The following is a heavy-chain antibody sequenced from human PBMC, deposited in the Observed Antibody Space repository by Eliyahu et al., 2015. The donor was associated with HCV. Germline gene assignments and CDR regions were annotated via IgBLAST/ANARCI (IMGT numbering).Heavy chain of an antibody. Sequence: QVQLVQSGAEVKKPGASVKVSCKASGYTFTSYGINWVRQVPGQGLELMGWISIYNGNTQFPQREDDRVILTKDTSTHTAYMELSSLRSDDTALYYCASSRAFSNGWYFDYWGQGTLVTVSS. J-gene: IGHJ4*02. CDR1: GYTFTSYG. CDR2: ISIYNGNT. D-gene: IGHD6-19*01. V-gene: IGHV1-18*01. CDR3: ASSRAFSNGWYFDY.